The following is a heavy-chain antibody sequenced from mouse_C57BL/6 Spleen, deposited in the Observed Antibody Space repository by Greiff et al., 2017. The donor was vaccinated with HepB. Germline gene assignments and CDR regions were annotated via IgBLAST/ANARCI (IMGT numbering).Heavy chain of an antibody. CDR1: GFSFTSYG. CDR3: ARKSDYYGSSAWFAY. Sequence: QVQLQQSGPGLVQPSQSLSITCTVSGFSFTSYGVHWVRQSPGKGLEWLGVIWSGGSTDYNAAFISRLSISKDNSKSQVFFKMNSLQADDTAIYYCARKSDYYGSSAWFAYWGQGTLVTVTA. J-gene: IGHJ3*01. D-gene: IGHD1-1*01. V-gene: IGHV2-2*01. CDR2: IWSGGST.